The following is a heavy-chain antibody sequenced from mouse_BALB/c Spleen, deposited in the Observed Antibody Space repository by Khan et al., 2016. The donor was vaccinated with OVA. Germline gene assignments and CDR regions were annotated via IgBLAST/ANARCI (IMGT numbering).Heavy chain of an antibody. Sequence: EVELVESGGGLAQPGGSRKLSCAASGFTFSRFGMHWVRQAPEQGLEWVAYISSGSSSIYYADTVKGRFTISRDNPKNTLFLQMTSLRSEDTAMYYCARDSNFDYWGQGTTLTVSS. V-gene: IGHV5-17*02. CDR1: GFTFSRFG. J-gene: IGHJ2*01. CDR2: ISSGSSSI. CDR3: ARDSNFDY.